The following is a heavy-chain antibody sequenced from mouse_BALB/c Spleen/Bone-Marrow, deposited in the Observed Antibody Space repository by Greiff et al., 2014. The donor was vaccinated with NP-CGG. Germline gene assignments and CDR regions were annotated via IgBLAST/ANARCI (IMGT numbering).Heavy chain of an antibody. CDR1: GFTFSDYY. CDR3: ARSRMRYGAMDY. Sequence: EVKLVESGGGLVKPGGSLKLSCAASGFTFSDYYIYWPRQTPEKRLEWVATISDGGNYSYYPDSVMGRFTISRDNAKNNLYLQMSSLKSEDTAMYYCARSRMRYGAMDYWGQGTSVTVFS. D-gene: IGHD2-10*02. CDR2: ISDGGNYS. V-gene: IGHV5-4*02. J-gene: IGHJ4*01.